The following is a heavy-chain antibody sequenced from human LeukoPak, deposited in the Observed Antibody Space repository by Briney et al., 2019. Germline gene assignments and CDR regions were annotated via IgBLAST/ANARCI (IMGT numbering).Heavy chain of an antibody. D-gene: IGHD3-9*01. CDR3: ARSSKSPYYDILTGLDAFDI. V-gene: IGHV1-18*04. CDR1: GYTFTGYY. Sequence: VASVRVSCKASGYTFTGYYMHWVRQAPGQGLEWMGWISAYDGNTNYAQKLQGRVTMTTDTSTSTAYMELRSLRSDDTAVYYCARSSKSPYYDILTGLDAFDIWGQGTMVTVSS. CDR2: ISAYDGNT. J-gene: IGHJ3*02.